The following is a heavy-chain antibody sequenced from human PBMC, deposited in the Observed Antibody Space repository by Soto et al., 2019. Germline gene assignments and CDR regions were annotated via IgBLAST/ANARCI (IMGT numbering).Heavy chain of an antibody. Sequence: GESLKISGQGSGCSFSTYWIVWVRQMPGKGLEWMGIMNPANSDSRYSPSFQGQVTMSADKSINTAYLQWSSLEASDSAMYYCARRISLTGREFDSWGQGTMVTVSS. V-gene: IGHV5-51*01. D-gene: IGHD7-27*01. CDR2: MNPANSDS. CDR3: ARRISLTGREFDS. CDR1: GCSFSTYW. J-gene: IGHJ5*01.